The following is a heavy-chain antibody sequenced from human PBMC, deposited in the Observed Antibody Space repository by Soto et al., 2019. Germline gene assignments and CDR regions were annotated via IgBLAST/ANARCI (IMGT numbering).Heavy chain of an antibody. CDR1: GGTFSSYA. J-gene: IGHJ6*02. CDR2: IIPIFGTA. V-gene: IGHV1-69*13. CDR3: ARDSSSRLLPSYYYYYGMDV. D-gene: IGHD6-13*01. Sequence: SVKVSCKASGGTFSSYAISWVRQAPGQGLEWMGGIIPIFGTANYAQKFQGRVTITADESASTAYMELSSLRSEDTAVYYCARDSSSRLLPSYYYYYGMDVWGQGTTVTVSS.